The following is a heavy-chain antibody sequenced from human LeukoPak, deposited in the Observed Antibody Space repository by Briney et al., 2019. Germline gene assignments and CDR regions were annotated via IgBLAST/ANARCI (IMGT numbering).Heavy chain of an antibody. CDR3: AKWGDYDVLTGYYVSDF. CDR2: ISGRSNNT. Sequence: QAGASLRLSCAASGFIFSNYAMYWVRQAPGKGLEWVSAISGRSNNTYYADSVKGRLTISRDSSKNTLYLQMNSLRADDTAVYYCAKWGDYDVLTGYYVSDFWGQGTLVTVSS. D-gene: IGHD3-9*01. V-gene: IGHV3-23*01. J-gene: IGHJ4*02. CDR1: GFIFSNYA.